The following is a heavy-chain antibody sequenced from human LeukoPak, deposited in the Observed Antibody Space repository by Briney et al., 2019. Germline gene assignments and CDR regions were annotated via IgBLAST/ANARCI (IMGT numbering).Heavy chain of an antibody. V-gene: IGHV5-51*01. CDR3: ARGYCSSTSCYGAFDI. J-gene: IGHJ3*02. CDR2: IYPGDSDT. D-gene: IGHD2-2*01. CDR1: GYSFTSYW. Sequence: GESLKISCKGSGYSFTSYWIGWGRQMPGKGLEWMGIIYPGDSDTRYSPSFQGQVTISADKSISTAYLQWSSLKASDTAMYYCARGYCSSTSCYGAFDIWGQGTKVTVSS.